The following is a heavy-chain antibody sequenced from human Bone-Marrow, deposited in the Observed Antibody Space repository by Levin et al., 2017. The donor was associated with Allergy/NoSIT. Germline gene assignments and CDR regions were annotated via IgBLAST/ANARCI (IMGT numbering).Heavy chain of an antibody. CDR1: GDTFSSFA. Sequence: ASVKVSCKASGDTFSSFAFSWVRQAPGQGLEWVGTIIPVFGTANYAQKFQGRITITADESTTTAYMDLSSLRSEDTAVYYCARGFGGNFLTRTYFFDYWGQGTLVTVSS. D-gene: IGHD4-23*01. CDR2: IIPVFGTA. J-gene: IGHJ4*02. CDR3: ARGFGGNFLTRTYFFDY. V-gene: IGHV1-69*13.